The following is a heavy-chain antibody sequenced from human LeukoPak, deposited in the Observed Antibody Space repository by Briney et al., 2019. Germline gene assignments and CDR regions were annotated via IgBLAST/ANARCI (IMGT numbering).Heavy chain of an antibody. D-gene: IGHD3-22*01. CDR2: ISAYNGNT. J-gene: IGHJ4*02. Sequence: ASVKVSCKASGYTFTSDGISWVRQAPGQGLEWMGWISAYNGNTNYAQKLQGRVTMTTDTSTSTAYMELRCLRSDDTAVYYCARDHDSSGYFPFGYWGQGTLVTVSS. CDR1: GYTFTSDG. CDR3: ARDHDSSGYFPFGY. V-gene: IGHV1-18*01.